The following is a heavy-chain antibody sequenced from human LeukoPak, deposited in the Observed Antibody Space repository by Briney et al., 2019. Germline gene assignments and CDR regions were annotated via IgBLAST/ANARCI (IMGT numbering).Heavy chain of an antibody. CDR1: GFTFDDYA. Sequence: GGSLRLSCAASGFTFDDYAMHWVRQAPGKGLEWVSGISWNSGSIGYADSVKGRFTISRDNAKNSLYLQMNSLRAEDMALYYCAKDGYCSSTSCRGYFDLWGRGTLVTVSS. CDR2: ISWNSGSI. D-gene: IGHD2-2*01. V-gene: IGHV3-9*03. J-gene: IGHJ2*01. CDR3: AKDGYCSSTSCRGYFDL.